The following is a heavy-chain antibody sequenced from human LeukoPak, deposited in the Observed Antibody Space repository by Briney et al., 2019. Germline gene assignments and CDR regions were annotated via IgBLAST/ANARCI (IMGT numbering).Heavy chain of an antibody. D-gene: IGHD6-13*01. CDR2: ISAYNGNT. J-gene: IGHJ6*03. CDR1: GYTFTSYG. Sequence: ASVKVSCKASGYTFTSYGISWVRQAPGQGLEWMGWISAYNGNTNYAQKLQGRVTMTTDTSTSIAYMELRSLRSDDTAVYYCARDAPGIAAAGTIPNYYYYYMDVWGKGTTVTVSS. V-gene: IGHV1-18*01. CDR3: ARDAPGIAAAGTIPNYYYYYMDV.